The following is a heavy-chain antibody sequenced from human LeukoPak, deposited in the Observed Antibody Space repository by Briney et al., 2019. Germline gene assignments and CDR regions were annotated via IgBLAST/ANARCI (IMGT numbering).Heavy chain of an antibody. CDR3: AREAYDDFWSGSWRYYYYMDV. CDR2: IKQDGSEK. CDR1: GFTFSSYW. V-gene: IGHV3-7*01. D-gene: IGHD3-3*01. J-gene: IGHJ6*03. Sequence: GGSLRLSCGASGFTFSSYWMDWGRQAPGKGPGWVGNIKQDGSEKYYVDSVKGRFTISRDNARNSLYLQMNSLRAEDTAVYYCAREAYDDFWSGSWRYYYYMDVWGKGITATVSS.